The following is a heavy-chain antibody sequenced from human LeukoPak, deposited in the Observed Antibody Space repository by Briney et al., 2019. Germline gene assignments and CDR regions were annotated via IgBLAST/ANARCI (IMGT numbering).Heavy chain of an antibody. D-gene: IGHD3-3*01. J-gene: IGHJ4*02. CDR1: GYTFTGYY. CDR3: ARGVYTIFGVVISYYFDF. Sequence: ASVKVSCKASGYTFTGYYMHWVRQAPGQGLEWMGWINPNSGGTNYAQNFQGRVTMTRDTSISTAYMELSRLRSDDTAMYYCARGVYTIFGVVISYYFDFWGQGTLVTVSS. CDR2: INPNSGGT. V-gene: IGHV1-2*02.